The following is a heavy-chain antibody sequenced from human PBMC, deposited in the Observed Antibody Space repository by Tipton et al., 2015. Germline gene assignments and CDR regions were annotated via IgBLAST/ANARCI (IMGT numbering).Heavy chain of an antibody. CDR2: IYSGGST. CDR3: ARQSGSYRWFDP. Sequence: SLRLSCAASGFTFTNYTMNWVRQAPGKGLEWVSVIYSGGSTYYADSVKGRFTISRDNSKNTLYLQMNSLRAEDTAVYYCARQSGSYRWFDPWGQGTLVTVSS. D-gene: IGHD1-26*01. V-gene: IGHV3-66*04. CDR1: GFTFTNYT. J-gene: IGHJ5*02.